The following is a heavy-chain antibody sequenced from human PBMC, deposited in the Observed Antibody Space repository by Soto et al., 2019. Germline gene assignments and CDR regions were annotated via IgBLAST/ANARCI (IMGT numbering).Heavy chain of an antibody. Sequence: GGSLRLSCAASGFTFSSYGMHWVRQAPGKGLEWVAVIWYDGSNKYYADSVKGRFTISRDNSKNTLYLQMNSLRAEDTAVYYCARDPLPGRITIFLDYWGQGTLVTVSS. D-gene: IGHD3-9*01. J-gene: IGHJ4*02. CDR3: ARDPLPGRITIFLDY. V-gene: IGHV3-33*01. CDR1: GFTFSSYG. CDR2: IWYDGSNK.